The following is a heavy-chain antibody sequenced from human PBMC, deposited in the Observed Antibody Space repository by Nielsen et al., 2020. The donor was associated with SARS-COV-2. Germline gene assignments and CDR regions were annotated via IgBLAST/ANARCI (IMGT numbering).Heavy chain of an antibody. CDR1: GFTFTNSW. D-gene: IGHD5-24*01. V-gene: IGHV3-74*01. CDR2: IKSDGRTI. J-gene: IGHJ4*02. Sequence: GGSLRLSCAASGFTFTNSWMLWVRQAPGKGLVWVSRIKSDGRTINYADSVKGRFTISRDNAKNTLYLQMNSLRAEDTAVYFCARDDGNGVDYWGQGTLVTVSS. CDR3: ARDDGNGVDY.